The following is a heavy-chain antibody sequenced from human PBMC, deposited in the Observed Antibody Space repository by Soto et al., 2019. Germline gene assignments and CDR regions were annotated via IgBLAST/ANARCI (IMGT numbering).Heavy chain of an antibody. CDR3: ARGQLGYCSSTSCYGRNDSVRAFDI. D-gene: IGHD2-2*01. Sequence: EVQLVESGGGLVQPGGSLRLSCAASGFTFSSYWMSWVRQAPGKGLEWVANIKQDGSEKYYVDSVKGRFTISRDNAKNSLYLQMNSLRAEDTAVYYCARGQLGYCSSTSCYGRNDSVRAFDIWGQGTMVTVSS. CDR1: GFTFSSYW. CDR2: IKQDGSEK. J-gene: IGHJ3*02. V-gene: IGHV3-7*01.